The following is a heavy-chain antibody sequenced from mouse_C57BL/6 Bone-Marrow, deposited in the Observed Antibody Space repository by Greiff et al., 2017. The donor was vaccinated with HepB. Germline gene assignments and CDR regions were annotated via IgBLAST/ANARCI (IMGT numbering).Heavy chain of an antibody. CDR1: GYTFTSYW. D-gene: IGHD4-1*01. J-gene: IGHJ1*03. CDR3: ARGTNWDAYFDV. V-gene: IGHV1-52*01. CDR2: IDPSDSET. Sequence: QVQLQQPGAELVRPGSSVKLSCKASGYTFTSYWMHWVKQRPIQGLEWIGNIDPSDSETHYNQKFKDKATLTVDKSSSTAYMQLSSLTSEDSAVYYCARGTNWDAYFDVWGTGTTVTVSS.